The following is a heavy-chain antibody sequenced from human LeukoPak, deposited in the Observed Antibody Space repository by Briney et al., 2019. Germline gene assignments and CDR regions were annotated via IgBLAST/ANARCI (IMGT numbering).Heavy chain of an antibody. J-gene: IGHJ4*02. CDR2: IKEDGSEK. CDR3: AKSGYNRFDY. V-gene: IGHV3-7*03. D-gene: IGHD5-24*01. Sequence: GGSLRLSCAASGFTFSSYWMTWVRQAPGKGLEWVANIKEDGSEKYYVDSVKGRFTISRDNAKNSLYLQMNSLRAEDTAVYYCAKSGYNRFDYWGQGTLVTVSS. CDR1: GFTFSSYW.